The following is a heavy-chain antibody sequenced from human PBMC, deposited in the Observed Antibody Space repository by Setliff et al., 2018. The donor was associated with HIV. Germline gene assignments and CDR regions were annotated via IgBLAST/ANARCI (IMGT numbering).Heavy chain of an antibody. J-gene: IGHJ6*02. Sequence: PGGSLRLSCAASGFTFSDYYMTWIRQAPGKGLEWVSYISPNGNSMYYADSVKGRFTISRDNAKKSLYLQMNDLRAEDTAVYYCARDCSGGSCYSENGLDVWGQGTTVTVSS. CDR3: ARDCSGGSCYSENGLDV. CDR1: GFTFSDYY. V-gene: IGHV3-11*04. D-gene: IGHD2-15*01. CDR2: ISPNGNSM.